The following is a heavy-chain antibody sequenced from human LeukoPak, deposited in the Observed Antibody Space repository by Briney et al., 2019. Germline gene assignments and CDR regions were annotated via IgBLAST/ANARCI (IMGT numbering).Heavy chain of an antibody. Sequence: PSETLSLTCAVYGGSFSGYYWSWIRQPPGKGLEWIGEINHSGSTYYNPSLKSRVTISVDRSKNQFSLKLSSVTAADTAVYYCARDHYYDSSGYYPYWYFDLWGRGTLVTVSS. D-gene: IGHD3-22*01. CDR2: INHSGST. V-gene: IGHV4-34*01. CDR1: GGSFSGYY. J-gene: IGHJ2*01. CDR3: ARDHYYDSSGYYPYWYFDL.